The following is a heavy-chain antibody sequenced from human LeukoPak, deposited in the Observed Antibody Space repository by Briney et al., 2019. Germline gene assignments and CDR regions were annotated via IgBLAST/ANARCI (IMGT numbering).Heavy chain of an antibody. CDR3: ARSSYSSSSSV. V-gene: IGHV3-7*03. J-gene: IGHJ3*01. CDR2: INSDGSEG. D-gene: IGHD6-6*01. Sequence: GGSLRLSCAVSGFTFSGFWMSWFRQAPGKGLEWVASINSDGSEGYYADVVKGRFTISRDNAKNSLYLQINSLRAEDTAVYYCARSSYSSSSSVWGQGTMVTVSS. CDR1: GFTFSGFW.